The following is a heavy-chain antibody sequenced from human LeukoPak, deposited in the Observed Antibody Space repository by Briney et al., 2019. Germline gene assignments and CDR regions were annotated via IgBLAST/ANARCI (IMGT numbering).Heavy chain of an antibody. J-gene: IGHJ4*02. Sequence: PSETLSLTCAVSGGSISSGGYSWSWIRQPPGKGLEWIGYIYHSGSTYYNPSLKSRVTISVDRSKNQFSLKLSSVTAADTAVYYCASGGVGATSPGFDYWGQGTLVTVSS. V-gene: IGHV4-30-2*01. CDR1: GGSISSGGYS. CDR3: ASGGVGATSPGFDY. CDR2: IYHSGST. D-gene: IGHD1-26*01.